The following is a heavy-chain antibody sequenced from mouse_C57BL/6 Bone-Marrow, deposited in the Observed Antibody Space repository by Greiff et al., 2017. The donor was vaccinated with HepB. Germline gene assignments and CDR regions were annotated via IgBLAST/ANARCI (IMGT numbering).Heavy chain of an antibody. D-gene: IGHD1-1*01. V-gene: IGHV14-1*01. CDR1: GFNIKDYY. CDR2: IDPEDGDT. J-gene: IGHJ2*01. CDR3: TFTTVVAHYFDY. Sequence: EVHLVESGAELVRPGASVKLSCTASGFNIKDYYMHWVKQRPEQGLEWIGRIDPEDGDTEYAPKFQGKATMTADTSSNTAYLQLSSLTSEDTAVYYCTFTTVVAHYFDYWGQGTTLTVSS.